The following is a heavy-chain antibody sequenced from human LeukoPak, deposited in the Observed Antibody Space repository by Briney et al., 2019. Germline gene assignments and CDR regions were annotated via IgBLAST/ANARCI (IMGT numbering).Heavy chain of an antibody. D-gene: IGHD4-11*01. CDR2: ISSSSSYI. Sequence: PGGSLRLSCAASGFTFSSYTMNWVRQAPGKGLEWGSSISSSSSYIYYADSVKGRFTISRDNAKNSLYLQMNSLRAEDTAVYYCARDKWLTTTHYFDYWGQGTLVTVSS. CDR3: ARDKWLTTTHYFDY. CDR1: GFTFSSYT. V-gene: IGHV3-21*01. J-gene: IGHJ4*02.